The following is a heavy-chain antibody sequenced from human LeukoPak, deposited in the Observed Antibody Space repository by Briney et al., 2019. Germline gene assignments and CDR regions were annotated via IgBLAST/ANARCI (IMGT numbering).Heavy chain of an antibody. CDR2: ISWDGGST. D-gene: IGHD6-19*01. J-gene: IGHJ4*02. CDR1: GFTFDDYA. Sequence: GGSLRLSCAASGFTFDDYAMHWVRQAPGKGLEWVSLISWDGGSTDYADSVRGRFTSSRDNSKNSLYLQMNSLRAEDTALYYCAKEASFPLAGIDYWGQGTLVTVSS. CDR3: AKEASFPLAGIDY. V-gene: IGHV3-43D*03.